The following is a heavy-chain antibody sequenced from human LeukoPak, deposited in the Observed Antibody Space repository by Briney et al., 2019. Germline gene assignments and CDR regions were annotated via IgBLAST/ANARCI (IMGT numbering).Heavy chain of an antibody. J-gene: IGHJ4*02. CDR2: INPNSGGT. CDR3: ARESRAARRSFDY. Sequence: ASVTVSCKASGYTFTGYYMHWVQQAPGQGLEWMGRINPNSGGTNYAQKFQGRVTMTRDTSISTAYMELSRLRSDDTAVYYCARESRAARRSFDYWGQGTLVTVSS. V-gene: IGHV1-2*06. CDR1: GYTFTGYY. D-gene: IGHD6-6*01.